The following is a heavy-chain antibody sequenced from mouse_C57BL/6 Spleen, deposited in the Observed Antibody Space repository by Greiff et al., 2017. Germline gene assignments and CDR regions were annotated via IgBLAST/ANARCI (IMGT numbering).Heavy chain of an antibody. CDR2: IRSKSNNYAT. CDR1: GFSFNTYA. Sequence: EVMLVESGGGLVQPKGSLKLSCAASGFSFNTYAMNWVRQAPGKGLEWVARIRSKSNNYATYYADSVKDRFTISRDDSESMLYLQMNNLKTEDTAMYYCVRHFYDGYYGAMDYWGQGTSVTVSS. D-gene: IGHD2-3*01. V-gene: IGHV10-1*01. CDR3: VRHFYDGYYGAMDY. J-gene: IGHJ4*01.